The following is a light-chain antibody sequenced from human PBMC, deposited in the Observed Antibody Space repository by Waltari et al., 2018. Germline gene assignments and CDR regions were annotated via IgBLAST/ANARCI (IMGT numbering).Light chain of an antibody. CDR3: MQGVHLPLT. CDR1: QSLLHRDGKTY. Sequence: SQSLLHRDGKTYLYWYLKRPGQSPQLLISEVSSRFSGVPDRFSGSGSGTDFTLKISRVEAEDVGLYYCMQGVHLPLTFGGGTKVEIQ. CDR2: EVS. V-gene: IGKV2-29*03. J-gene: IGKJ4*01.